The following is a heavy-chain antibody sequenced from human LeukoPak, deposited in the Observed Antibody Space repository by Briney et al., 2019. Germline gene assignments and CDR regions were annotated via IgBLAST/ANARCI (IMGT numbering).Heavy chain of an antibody. CDR2: ISANDGNT. J-gene: IGHJ4*02. Sequence: ASVKVSCKASGYTFTSYGISWVRQAPGQGLEWMGWISANDGNTDYPQKLQGRVTMTTDTSTSTAYMELRSLRSDDTAVYYCARESHVTREDYWGQGTLVTVTS. CDR1: GYTFTSYG. CDR3: ARESHVTREDY. D-gene: IGHD3-10*01. V-gene: IGHV1-18*01.